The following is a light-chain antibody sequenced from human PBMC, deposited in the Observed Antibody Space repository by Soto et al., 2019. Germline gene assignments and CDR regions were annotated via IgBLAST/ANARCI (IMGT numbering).Light chain of an antibody. CDR2: EVS. J-gene: IGLJ1*01. CDR3: PTFAPGRIYV. CDR1: SSDIGPYDY. V-gene: IGLV2-14*01. Sequence: QSALTQPASVSGSPGQSITISCSGASSDIGPYDYVSWYQHHPGRAPKLLIYEVSNRPSGVSYRFSGSKSGNTASLTISGLQAEDEDHYYCPTFAPGRIYVFGSGTKLT.